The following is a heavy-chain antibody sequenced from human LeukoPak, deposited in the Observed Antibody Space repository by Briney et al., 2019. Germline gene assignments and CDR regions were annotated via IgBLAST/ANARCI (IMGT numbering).Heavy chain of an antibody. V-gene: IGHV4-59*08. Sequence: PSETLSLTCTVSGGSISSYYWSWIRQPPGKGLEWIGYIYYSGSTNYNPSLKSRVTISVDTSKNQFSLKLSSVTAADTAVYYCARLGGCSGGNCYTIDYWGQGTLVTVSS. CDR3: ARLGGCSGGNCYTIDY. CDR2: IYYSGST. J-gene: IGHJ4*02. D-gene: IGHD2-15*01. CDR1: GGSISSYY.